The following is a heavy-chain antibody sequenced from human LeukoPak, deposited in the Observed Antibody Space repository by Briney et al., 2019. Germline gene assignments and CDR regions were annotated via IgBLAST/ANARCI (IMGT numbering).Heavy chain of an antibody. V-gene: IGHV3-21*06. CDR2: ISSSDSYI. J-gene: IGHJ5*02. Sequence: GGSLRLSCAASGFTFSTYSMNWVRQAPGKGLEWGSSISSSDSYIFYADSVKGRFTISRDNAKNSLYLQMNSLRAEDTAVYYCARGKYGSGSYSWFDPWGQGTLVTVSS. CDR1: GFTFSTYS. D-gene: IGHD3-10*01. CDR3: ARGKYGSGSYSWFDP.